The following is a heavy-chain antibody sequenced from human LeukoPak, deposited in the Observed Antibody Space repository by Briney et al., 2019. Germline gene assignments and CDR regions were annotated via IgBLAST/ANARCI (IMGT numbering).Heavy chain of an antibody. J-gene: IGHJ1*01. V-gene: IGHV1-46*01. Sequence: GASVTVSCKASGYTFTSYYMHWVRQAPGQGLEWMGIINPSGGSTSYAQKFQGRVTMTRDTSTSTVYMELSSLRSEDTAVYYCAREGGCSSTSCYDFQHWGQGTLVTVSS. D-gene: IGHD2-2*01. CDR3: AREGGCSSTSCYDFQH. CDR1: GYTFTSYY. CDR2: INPSGGST.